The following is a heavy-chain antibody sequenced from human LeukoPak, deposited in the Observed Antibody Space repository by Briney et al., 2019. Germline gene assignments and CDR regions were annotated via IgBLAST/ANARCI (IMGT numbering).Heavy chain of an antibody. CDR1: SGSISSSSSY. D-gene: IGHD1-26*01. Sequence: SETLSLTCIVSSGSISSSSSYWGWIRQPPGKGLNWIGSIYSSGGTYYNPSLKSRVTISVDTSKNQFSLKLRSVTAADTAVYYCARHGPGIADGFDIWGQGTMVTVSS. V-gene: IGHV4-39*01. J-gene: IGHJ3*02. CDR2: IYSSGGT. CDR3: ARHGPGIADGFDI.